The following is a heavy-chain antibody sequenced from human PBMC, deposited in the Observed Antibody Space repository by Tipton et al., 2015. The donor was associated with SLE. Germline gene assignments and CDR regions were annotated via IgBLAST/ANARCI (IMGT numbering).Heavy chain of an antibody. CDR2: RFHDGNI. D-gene: IGHD6-19*01. J-gene: IGHJ3*01. V-gene: IGHV4-4*08. CDR1: GDSVKSRY. Sequence: TLSLTCTVSGDSVKSRYWIWVRQPPGRGLEWLAYRFHDGNINYNPSLKGRLSMSVDTSKAHFSLNLNSVTAADTAIYYCAREKENTGWFWLNAFDVWGRGTLVTVST. CDR3: AREKENTGWFWLNAFDV.